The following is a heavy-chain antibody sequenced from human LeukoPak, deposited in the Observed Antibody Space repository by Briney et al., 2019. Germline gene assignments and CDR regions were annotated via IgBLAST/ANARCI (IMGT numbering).Heavy chain of an antibody. CDR3: AKEGLFHYFDY. CDR2: ISSGGSTI. J-gene: IGHJ4*02. D-gene: IGHD3-22*01. Sequence: TGGSLRLSCAVSGFTFSDYYMSWIRQAPGKGLEWVSYISSGGSTISHADSVKGRFTISRDNAENSLYLQMNSLRAEDTAVYYCAKEGLFHYFDYWGQGTLVTVSS. V-gene: IGHV3-11*01. CDR1: GFTFSDYY.